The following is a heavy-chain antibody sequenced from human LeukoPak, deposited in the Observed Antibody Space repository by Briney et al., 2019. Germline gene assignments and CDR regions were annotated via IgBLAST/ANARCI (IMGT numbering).Heavy chain of an antibody. D-gene: IGHD3-9*01. CDR2: ISAYNGNT. CDR3: ARGVYDILTGYYAGYYYGMDV. V-gene: IGHV1-18*01. Sequence: ASVKVSCKASGGTFSSYAISWVRQAPGQGLEWMGWISAYNGNTNYAQKLQGRVTMTTDTSTSTVYMELRSLRSDDTAVYYCARGVYDILTGYYAGYYYGMDVWGQGTTVTVSS. CDR1: GGTFSSYA. J-gene: IGHJ6*02.